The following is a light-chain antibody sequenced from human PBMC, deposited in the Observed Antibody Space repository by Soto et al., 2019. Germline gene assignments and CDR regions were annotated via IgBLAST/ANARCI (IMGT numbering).Light chain of an antibody. CDR1: QDINNC. CDR2: DAS. Sequence: DIQMTQPPSSLSASVGDRVTITCQASQDINNCLNWYHQKPGKAPKLLIYDASNLETGVPSRFSGSGSGTHFTFTISSLQPEDTATYYCQQYDNLPLTFGPGTKVDI. V-gene: IGKV1-33*01. J-gene: IGKJ3*01. CDR3: QQYDNLPLT.